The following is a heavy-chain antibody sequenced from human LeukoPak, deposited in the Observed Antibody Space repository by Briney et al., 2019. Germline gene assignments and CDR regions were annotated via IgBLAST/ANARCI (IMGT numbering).Heavy chain of an antibody. CDR1: GGSISTYY. D-gene: IGHD5-12*01. CDR2: VYYSGST. J-gene: IGHJ4*02. Sequence: SETLSLTCTVSGGSISTYYWSRIRQPPGKGLEWIGYVYYSGSTNYNPSLKSRVTISVDTSKNQFSLKLSSMTAADTAVYYCARDGSGYGGRFDYWGQGTLVTVSS. V-gene: IGHV4-59*01. CDR3: ARDGSGYGGRFDY.